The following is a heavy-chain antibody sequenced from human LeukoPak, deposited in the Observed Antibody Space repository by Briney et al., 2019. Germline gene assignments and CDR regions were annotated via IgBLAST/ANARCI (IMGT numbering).Heavy chain of an antibody. CDR3: ARFGVDYNMDV. CDR1: GGSISGHY. CDR2: IHYSGRP. D-gene: IGHD3-16*01. V-gene: IGHV4-59*11. Sequence: PSETLSITCTVSGGSISGHYWTWIRQPPGKALEYIGQIHYSGRPDYNPSLKSRVTTSVDTSKNQLSLRVTSVTAADTAVYYCARFGVDYNMDVWGQGTTVTVSS. J-gene: IGHJ6*02.